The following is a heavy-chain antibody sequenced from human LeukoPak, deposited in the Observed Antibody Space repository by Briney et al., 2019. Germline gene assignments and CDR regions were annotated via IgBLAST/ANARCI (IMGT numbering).Heavy chain of an antibody. CDR1: GGSFSGYY. CDR2: INHSGST. D-gene: IGHD6-13*01. CDR3: AEGYSSSWYGWVDP. J-gene: IGHJ5*02. Sequence: SETLSLTCAVYGGSFSGYYWSWIRQPPGKGLEWIGEINHSGSTNYNPSLKSRVTISVDTSKNQFSLKLSSVTAADTAVYYCAEGYSSSWYGWVDPWGQGTLVTVSS. V-gene: IGHV4-34*01.